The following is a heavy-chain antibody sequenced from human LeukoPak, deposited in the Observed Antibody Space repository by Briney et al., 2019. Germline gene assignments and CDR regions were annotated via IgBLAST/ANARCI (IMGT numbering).Heavy chain of an antibody. CDR2: INGDGSTI. CDR3: AKEAAAADFDY. Sequence: PGGSLRLSCAASGFTFINYWMHWVRQAPGKGLVWVSRINGDGSTISYADSVKGRFTISRGNAKNTLYLQMNSLRAEDTAVYYCAKEAAAADFDYWGQGTLVTVSP. J-gene: IGHJ4*02. CDR1: GFTFINYW. V-gene: IGHV3-74*01. D-gene: IGHD6-13*01.